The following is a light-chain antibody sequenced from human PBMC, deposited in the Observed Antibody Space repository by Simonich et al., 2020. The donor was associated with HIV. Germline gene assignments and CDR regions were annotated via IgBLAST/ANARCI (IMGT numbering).Light chain of an antibody. Sequence: EIVMTQSPATLSVSPGERATLSCRASQSVSSNLAWYQQKPGQAPRLLIYGASTSATGIPDRFSGGGAGTEFTLTISSMQSEDFAVYYCQQYNDWPPWTFGQGTKVEIK. CDR2: GAS. CDR3: QQYNDWPPWT. V-gene: IGKV3-15*01. CDR1: QSVSSN. J-gene: IGKJ1*01.